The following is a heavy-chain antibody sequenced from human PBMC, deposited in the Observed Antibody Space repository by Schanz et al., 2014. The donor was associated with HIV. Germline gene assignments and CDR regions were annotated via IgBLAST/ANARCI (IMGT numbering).Heavy chain of an antibody. J-gene: IGHJ4*02. CDR1: GGTFSSSA. Sequence: QVQLVQSGAEVKKPGSSVKVSCKASGGTFSSSAISWVRQAPGQGLEWMGAIIPIFDTTNYAQKFQGRVTITADKSTSTVYMDLSSLRSEDTAVYYCARTYTGDWSTGADWGQGTLVTVSS. D-gene: IGHD2-21*02. CDR3: ARTYTGDWSTGAD. V-gene: IGHV1-69*06. CDR2: IIPIFDTT.